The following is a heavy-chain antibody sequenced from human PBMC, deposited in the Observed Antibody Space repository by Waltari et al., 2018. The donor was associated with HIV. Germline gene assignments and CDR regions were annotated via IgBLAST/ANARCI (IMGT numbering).Heavy chain of an antibody. V-gene: IGHV3-74*01. Sequence: EVQLVESVGGLVQPGGSLRLSCAASGFTFSSYWMHWVRQAPGKGLVLVSCINSDGSSTTYADSVKGRLTISRDNAKNTLYLQMNNLRAEDTAVYYCAREISSSWAGNWFDPWGQGTLVTVSS. CDR2: INSDGSST. CDR1: GFTFSSYW. CDR3: AREISSSWAGNWFDP. J-gene: IGHJ5*02. D-gene: IGHD6-13*01.